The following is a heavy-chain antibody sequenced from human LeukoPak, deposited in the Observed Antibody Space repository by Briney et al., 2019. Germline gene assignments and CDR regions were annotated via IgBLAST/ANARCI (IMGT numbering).Heavy chain of an antibody. CDR3: AKLLSSTYVKSPSDY. CDR1: GFTFSNYG. J-gene: IGHJ4*02. V-gene: IGHV3-30*18. Sequence: GGSLRLSCAASGFTFSNYGMHWVRQAPGKGLEWVAVISSDGSNKNYADSVKGRFTISRDNSKNTLYLQMNSLRAEDTAVYYCAKLLSSTYVKSPSDYWGQGTLVTVSS. D-gene: IGHD2-2*01. CDR2: ISSDGSNK.